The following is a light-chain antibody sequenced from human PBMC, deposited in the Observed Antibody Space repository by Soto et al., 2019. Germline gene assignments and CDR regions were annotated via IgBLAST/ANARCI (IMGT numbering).Light chain of an antibody. CDR3: QTWGTGIPV. CDR2: LNSDGSH. Sequence: QPVLTQSPSASASLGASVKLTCTLSSGHSSYAIAWHQQQPEKGPRYLMKLNSDGSHSKGDGIPDRFSGSSSGAERYLTISSLQSEDAADYYCQTWGTGIPVFGGGTKVTVL. CDR1: SGHSSYA. J-gene: IGLJ2*01. V-gene: IGLV4-69*01.